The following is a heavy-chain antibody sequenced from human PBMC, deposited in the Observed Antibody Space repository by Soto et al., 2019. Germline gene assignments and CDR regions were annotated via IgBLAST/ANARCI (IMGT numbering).Heavy chain of an antibody. CDR3: ARNEFGRFLEWLFDP. CDR1: AGSISSYY. J-gene: IGHJ5*02. Sequence: LSLTCTVSAGSISSYYWSWIRQPPGKGLEWIGYIYYSGSTNYNPSLKSRVTISVDTSKNQFSLKLSSVTAADTAVYYCARNEFGRFLEWLFDPWGQGTLVTVSS. CDR2: IYYSGST. D-gene: IGHD3-3*01. V-gene: IGHV4-59*08.